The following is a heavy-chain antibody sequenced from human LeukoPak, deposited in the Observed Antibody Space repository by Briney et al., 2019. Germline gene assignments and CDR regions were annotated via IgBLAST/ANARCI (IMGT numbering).Heavy chain of an antibody. Sequence: ASVEVSCKASGYTFTGYYMHWARQAPGQGLEWMGIINPSGGSTSYAQKFQGRVTMTRDMSTSTVYMELSSLRSEDTAVYYCARDGTSSWFDPWGQGTLVTVSS. J-gene: IGHJ5*02. CDR2: INPSGGST. V-gene: IGHV1-46*01. CDR1: GYTFTGYY. D-gene: IGHD2-2*01. CDR3: ARDGTSSWFDP.